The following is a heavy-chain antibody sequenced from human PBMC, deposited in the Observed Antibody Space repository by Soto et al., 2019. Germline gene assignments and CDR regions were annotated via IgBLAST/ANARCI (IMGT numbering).Heavy chain of an antibody. CDR1: SGSVSNSNW. V-gene: IGHV4-4*02. Sequence: SETLSLTCIFSSGSVSNSNWWSWVRQSPGKGLEWIGEIYHTGTTNYNPSLKSRVTMSVDTSKNQFSLKVNSVTAADTAVYYCARAGGIDGVVVDYWGQGTLVNVSS. CDR2: IYHTGTT. D-gene: IGHD2-8*01. CDR3: ARAGGIDGVVVDY. J-gene: IGHJ4*02.